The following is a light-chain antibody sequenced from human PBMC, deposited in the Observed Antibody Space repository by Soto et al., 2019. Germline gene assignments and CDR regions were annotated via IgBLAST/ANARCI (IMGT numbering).Light chain of an antibody. CDR3: SSYTSSSTL. CDR1: SSDVGAYSY. V-gene: IGLV2-14*03. Sequence: QCALTQPASVSGSPGQSITISCTGTSSDVGAYSYVSWYQQHPGKAPKLIIYDVTYRPAGVSNRFSGSKSGNTASLTISGLQAEDEADYYCSSYTSSSTLFGGGTKLTVL. J-gene: IGLJ2*01. CDR2: DVT.